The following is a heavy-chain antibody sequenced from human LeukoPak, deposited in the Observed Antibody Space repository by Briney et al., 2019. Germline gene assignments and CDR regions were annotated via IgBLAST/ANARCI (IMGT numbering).Heavy chain of an antibody. D-gene: IGHD3-3*01. Sequence: ASVKVSCKTSGYTFTSYDINWVRQAPGQGLEWMGWMNPHSGNTAYAQKFQGRVTTTRNTSISTAYMELSSLRSDDTAVYYCARKDYDFWSGYMFYNWFDPWGQGTLVTVSS. CDR1: GYTFTSYD. J-gene: IGHJ5*02. V-gene: IGHV1-8*01. CDR2: MNPHSGNT. CDR3: ARKDYDFWSGYMFYNWFDP.